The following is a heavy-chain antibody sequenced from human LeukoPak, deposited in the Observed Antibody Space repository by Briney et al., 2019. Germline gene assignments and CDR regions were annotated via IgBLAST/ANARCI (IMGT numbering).Heavy chain of an antibody. D-gene: IGHD5-12*01. CDR1: GFTFSSYW. J-gene: IGHJ4*02. Sequence: GGSLRLSCAASGFTFSSYWMSWVRQAPGKGLEWVANIKQDGSEKYYVDSVKGRFTISRDTAKSSLYLQMTSLRDDDTAVYYCARGGYIDYWGQGTLVTVSS. CDR2: IKQDGSEK. CDR3: ARGGYIDY. V-gene: IGHV3-7*01.